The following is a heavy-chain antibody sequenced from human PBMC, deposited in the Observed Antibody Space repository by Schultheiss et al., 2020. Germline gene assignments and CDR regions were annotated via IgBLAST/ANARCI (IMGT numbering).Heavy chain of an antibody. J-gene: IGHJ4*02. V-gene: IGHV3-30-3*01. D-gene: IGHD4-17*01. CDR1: GFTFSSYA. CDR3: ARARTVTTANGGFDY. CDR2: ISYDGSNK. Sequence: GGSLRLSCAASGFTFSSYAMHWVRQAPGKGLEWVGVISYDGSNKYYADSVKGRFTISRDNSKNTLYLQMNSLRAEDTAVYYCARARTVTTANGGFDYWGQGTLVTVSS.